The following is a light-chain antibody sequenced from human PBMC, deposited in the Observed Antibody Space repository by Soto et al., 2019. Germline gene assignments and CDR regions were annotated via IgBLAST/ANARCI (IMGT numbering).Light chain of an antibody. J-gene: IGLJ1*01. CDR2: DVT. CDR1: SKENSGYNY. V-gene: IGLV2-14*03. Sequence: QSVLTQPASVSGSPGQSITIPFTGNSKENSGYNYVSWYQQFPGKAPKLIIYDVTNRPSGVSFRFSGSKSGNTASLTISGLQAEDEAGYHCSSYSSTSTRRLCGAGTKGTVL. CDR3: SSYSSTSTRRL.